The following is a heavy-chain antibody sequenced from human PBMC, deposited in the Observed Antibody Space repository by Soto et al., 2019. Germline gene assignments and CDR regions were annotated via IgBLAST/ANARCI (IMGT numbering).Heavy chain of an antibody. CDR1: GGTFSSYT. Sequence: QVQLVQSGAEAKKPGSSVKVSCKASGGTFSSYTISWVRQAPGQGLEWMGRIIPILGIANYAQKFQGRVTITADKSTSTAYMELSSLRSEDTAVYYCASPTGTLPTDNWFDPWAREPWSPSPQ. V-gene: IGHV1-69*02. J-gene: IGHJ5*02. CDR2: IIPILGIA. CDR3: ASPTGTLPTDNWFDP. D-gene: IGHD1-1*01.